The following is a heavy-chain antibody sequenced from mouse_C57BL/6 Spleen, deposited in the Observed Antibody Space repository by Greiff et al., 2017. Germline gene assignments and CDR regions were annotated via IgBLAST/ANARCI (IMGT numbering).Heavy chain of an antibody. Sequence: VQLVESGPELVKPGASVKISCKASGYAFSSSWMNWVKQRPGKGLEWIGRIYPGDGDTNYNGKFKGKATLTADKSSSTAYMQLSSLTSEDSAVYFCARSLYDGYYFDYWGQGTTLTVSS. CDR1: GYAFSSSW. D-gene: IGHD2-3*01. CDR2: IYPGDGDT. CDR3: ARSLYDGYYFDY. V-gene: IGHV1-82*01. J-gene: IGHJ2*01.